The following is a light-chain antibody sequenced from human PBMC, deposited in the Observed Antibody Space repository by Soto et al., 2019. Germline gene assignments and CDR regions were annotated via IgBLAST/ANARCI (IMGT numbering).Light chain of an antibody. Sequence: EIVLTQSPATLSLSPGERATLSCRASQSVSSYLAWYQQKPGQAPRLLIYDASNRATGIPARFSGSGSGTDFTLTISSLELEDFAVYYCQQRSNWPGFTFGPGTKVDIK. J-gene: IGKJ3*01. CDR1: QSVSSY. CDR2: DAS. V-gene: IGKV3-11*01. CDR3: QQRSNWPGFT.